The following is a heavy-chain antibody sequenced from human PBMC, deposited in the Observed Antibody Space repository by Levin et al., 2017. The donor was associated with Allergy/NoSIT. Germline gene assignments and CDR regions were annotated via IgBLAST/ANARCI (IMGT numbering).Heavy chain of an antibody. Sequence: GGSLRLSCAASGLTFINYGMHWARQAPGKGLEWVAVIWNDGSKKYYADSVKGRFTVSRDDSKNTLYLQMHSLRAEDAAVYYCARDRWGNSGYGGGFDYWDQGNLITVSS. CDR2: IWNDGSKK. CDR3: ARDRWGNSGYGGGFDY. D-gene: IGHD5-12*01. CDR1: GLTFINYG. V-gene: IGHV3-33*01. J-gene: IGHJ4*02.